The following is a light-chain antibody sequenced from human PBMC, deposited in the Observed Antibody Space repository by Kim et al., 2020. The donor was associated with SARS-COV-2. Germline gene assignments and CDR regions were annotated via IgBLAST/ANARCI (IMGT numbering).Light chain of an antibody. CDR1: SSNIGSNT. Sequence: QSVLTQPPSASGTPGQRVTISCSGSSSNIGSNTVNWYQQLPGTAPKLLIYSNNQRPSGVPDRFSGSKSGTSASLAISGLQSEDEADYYCATWDDRLNGPVFGGGTQLTVL. J-gene: IGLJ3*02. V-gene: IGLV1-44*01. CDR2: SNN. CDR3: ATWDDRLNGPV.